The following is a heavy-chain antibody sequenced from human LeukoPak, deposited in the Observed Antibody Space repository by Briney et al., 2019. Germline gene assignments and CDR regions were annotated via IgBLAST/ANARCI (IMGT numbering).Heavy chain of an antibody. Sequence: SETLSLTCTVSGGSISSGDYYWSWIRQPPGKGLEWIGYIYYSGSTYYNPSLKSRVTISVDTSKNQFSLKLSSVTAADTAVYYCAREGTPSDGYGLFGYWGQGTLVTVSS. D-gene: IGHD5-18*01. CDR3: AREGTPSDGYGLFGY. V-gene: IGHV4-30-4*01. CDR1: GGSISSGDYY. CDR2: IYYSGST. J-gene: IGHJ4*02.